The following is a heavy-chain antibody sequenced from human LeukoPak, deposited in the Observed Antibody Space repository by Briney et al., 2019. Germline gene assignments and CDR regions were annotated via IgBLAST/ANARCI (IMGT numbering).Heavy chain of an antibody. Sequence: SSETLSLTCAVYVGSFSGYHWNWIRQPPGKGPEWIGEVNESGGTNINPSLRSRVILSVDTSMNQFSLKLISVTAADTGVYYCARGQGATVPKVGKNWFDPWGHGTRVIVSP. D-gene: IGHD1-26*01. CDR1: VGSFSGYH. CDR3: ARGQGATVPKVGKNWFDP. CDR2: VNESGGT. J-gene: IGHJ5*02. V-gene: IGHV4-34*01.